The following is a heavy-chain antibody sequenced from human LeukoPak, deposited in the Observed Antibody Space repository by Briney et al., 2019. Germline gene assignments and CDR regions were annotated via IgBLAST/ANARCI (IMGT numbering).Heavy chain of an antibody. CDR2: IYDSGST. J-gene: IGHJ4*02. V-gene: IGHV4-59*01. CDR1: GGSISSYY. Sequence: PSETLSLTCTVSGGSISSYYWSWIRQSPGKGLEWIGYIYDSGSTNYNPSLKSRVTISVDTSKNQFSLKLTSVTAADTAVYYCTKGGRRDILTYWGQGILVTVSP. CDR3: TKGGRRDILTY. D-gene: IGHD3-9*01.